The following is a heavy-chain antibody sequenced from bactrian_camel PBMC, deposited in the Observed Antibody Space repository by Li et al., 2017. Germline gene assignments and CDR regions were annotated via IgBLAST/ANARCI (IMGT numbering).Heavy chain of an antibody. Sequence: QLVESGGGSVQAGGSLTLSCVVSTNIARIDCLGWARQAPGKKREAVATIESRGTTDYHHSVKGRFSISKDDAKNTVYLQMNNLQPEDTAMYYCAADPTLWCPDVEVGPHFADFGQGTQVTVS. D-gene: IGHD1*01. J-gene: IGHJ4*01. V-gene: IGHV3S53*01. CDR1: TNIARIDC. CDR2: IESRGTT.